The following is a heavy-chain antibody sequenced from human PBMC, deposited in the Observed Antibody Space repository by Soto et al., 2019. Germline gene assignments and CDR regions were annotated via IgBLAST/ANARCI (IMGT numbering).Heavy chain of an antibody. J-gene: IGHJ4*02. CDR3: ARGPPFH. Sequence: SEPLCLTCGVAGGTLSSRGDSRSWIRQPPGKGLEWIGYIYHSGSTYYNPSLKSRVTISVDRSKNQFSLELSSVTAADTAVYYCARGPPFHWGQGTLVTVSS. V-gene: IGHV4-30-2*01. CDR2: IYHSGST. CDR1: GGTLSSRGDS. D-gene: IGHD3-16*01.